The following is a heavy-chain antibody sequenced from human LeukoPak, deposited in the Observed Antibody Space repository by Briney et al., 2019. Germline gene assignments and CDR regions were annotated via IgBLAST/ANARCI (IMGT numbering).Heavy chain of an antibody. D-gene: IGHD5-12*01. CDR2: IIPIFGTA. J-gene: IGHJ4*02. CDR1: GGTFSSYA. Sequence: ALVKVSCKASGGTFSSYAISWVRQAPGQGLEWMGGIIPIFGTANYAQKFQGRVTITTDESTSTAYMELSSLRSEDTAVYYCATVLVATSSATFDYWGQGTLVTVSS. V-gene: IGHV1-69*05. CDR3: ATVLVATSSATFDY.